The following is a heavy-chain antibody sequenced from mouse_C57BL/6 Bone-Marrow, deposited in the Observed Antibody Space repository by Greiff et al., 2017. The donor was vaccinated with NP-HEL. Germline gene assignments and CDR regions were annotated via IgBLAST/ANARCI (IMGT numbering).Heavy chain of an antibody. CDR1: GYTFTSYG. CDR2: IYPRSGNT. CDR3: ARGNYYGSRGAY. J-gene: IGHJ3*01. V-gene: IGHV1-81*01. D-gene: IGHD1-1*01. Sequence: VQLQQSGAELARPGASVKLSCKASGYTFTSYGISWVKQRTGQGLEWIGEIYPRSGNTYYNEKFKGKATLTADKSSSTAYMELRSLTSEDSAVYFCARGNYYGSRGAYWGQGTLVTVSA.